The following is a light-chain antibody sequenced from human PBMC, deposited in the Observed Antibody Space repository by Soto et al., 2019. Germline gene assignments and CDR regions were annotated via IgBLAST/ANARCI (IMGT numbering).Light chain of an antibody. V-gene: IGKV1-39*01. Sequence: ESQMTQSTSSLSASVGDRVTITCRASQSISSYLNWYQQKPGKAPKLLIYAASSLQSGVPSRFSGSGSGTDFTLTISSLQPEDFATYYCQPSYSTPRAFGQGTRLEIK. CDR2: AAS. J-gene: IGKJ5*01. CDR1: QSISSY. CDR3: QPSYSTPRA.